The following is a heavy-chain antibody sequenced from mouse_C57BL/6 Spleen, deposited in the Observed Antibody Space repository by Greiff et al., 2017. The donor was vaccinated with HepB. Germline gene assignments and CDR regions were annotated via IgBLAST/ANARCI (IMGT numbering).Heavy chain of an antibody. D-gene: IGHD1-1*01. CDR1: GYSITSGYY. V-gene: IGHV3-6*01. CDR2: ISYDGSN. J-gene: IGHJ4*01. CDR3: ARETTVVARGAMDY. Sequence: EVKLLESGPGLVKPSQSLSLTCSVTGYSITSGYYWNWIRQFPGNKLEWMGYISYDGSNNYNPSLKNRISITRDTSKNQFFLKLNSVTTEDTATYYCARETTVVARGAMDYWGQGTSVTVSS.